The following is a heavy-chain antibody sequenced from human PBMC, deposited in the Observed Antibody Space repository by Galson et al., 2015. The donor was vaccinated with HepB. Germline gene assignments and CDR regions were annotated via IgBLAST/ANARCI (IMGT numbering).Heavy chain of an antibody. V-gene: IGHV2-5*02. CDR2: IYWDGDE. CDR3: AHSRRPNWGNWYFDL. D-gene: IGHD7-27*01. Sequence: PSLVKPTQTLTLTCTFSGFSLNTRGVGMSWIRQPPGKALEWLALIYWDGDERYSPTLQSRLTITKDSSKNQVVLTMTDMDPVDTATYYCAHSRRPNWGNWYFDLWGRGTLVTVSS. CDR1: GFSLNTRGVG. J-gene: IGHJ2*01.